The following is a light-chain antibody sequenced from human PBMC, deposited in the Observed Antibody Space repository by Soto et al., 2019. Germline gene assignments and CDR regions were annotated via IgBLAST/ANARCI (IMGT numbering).Light chain of an antibody. J-gene: IGKJ5*01. CDR1: QTVSITY. Sequence: EVVLTQSPGTLSLSPGESSTLSRMAIQTVSITYLTWYQQKPGQAPRLLIFGASKRATGIPDRFSGSGSGRDFTLTISGLEPEDFAVYYCQQSGSSPLISVGQGTRLEIK. V-gene: IGKV3-20*01. CDR3: QQSGSSPLIS. CDR2: GAS.